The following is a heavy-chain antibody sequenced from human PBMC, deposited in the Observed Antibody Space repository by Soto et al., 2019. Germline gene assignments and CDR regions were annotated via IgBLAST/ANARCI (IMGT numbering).Heavy chain of an antibody. Sequence: EVQLLESGGGLVQPGGSLRLSCAASGFSFNNYAMNWVRQAPGQGLEWVSTISDSGSTYYADSVKGRFTISRDNSKNTLYQQMKSLRAEDTAVYFFAKDLGGHYCTPTSCLYFFHSWGRGTLVTVSS. CDR3: AKDLGGHYCTPTSCLYFFHS. CDR1: GFSFNNYA. D-gene: IGHD2-2*01. V-gene: IGHV3-23*01. J-gene: IGHJ4*02. CDR2: ISDSGST.